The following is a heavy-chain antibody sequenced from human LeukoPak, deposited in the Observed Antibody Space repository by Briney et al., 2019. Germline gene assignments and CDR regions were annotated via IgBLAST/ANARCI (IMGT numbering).Heavy chain of an antibody. CDR2: INHSGST. J-gene: IGHJ4*02. D-gene: IGHD1-26*01. CDR1: GGSFSGYY. Sequence: SETLSLTCAVYGGSFSGYYWSWIRQPPGKGLEWIGEINHSGSTNYNPSLKSRVTISVDTSKNQFSLKLSSVTAADTAVYYCARRWVGAPFNYWGQGTLVTVSS. V-gene: IGHV4-34*01. CDR3: ARRWVGAPFNY.